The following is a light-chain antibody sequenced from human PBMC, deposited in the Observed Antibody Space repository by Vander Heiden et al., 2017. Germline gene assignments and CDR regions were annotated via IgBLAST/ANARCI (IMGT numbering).Light chain of an antibody. V-gene: IGKV1-9*01. CDR2: AAS. Sequence: DIQLTQSPSFLSASVGDRVTITCRASQGISSYLAWYQQKAGKAPKLLIYAASTLQSGVPSRFSGSGSGTDFTLTISSLQPEDFATYYCQQLNSYPRITLGQGTRLEIK. CDR3: QQLNSYPRIT. CDR1: QGISSY. J-gene: IGKJ5*01.